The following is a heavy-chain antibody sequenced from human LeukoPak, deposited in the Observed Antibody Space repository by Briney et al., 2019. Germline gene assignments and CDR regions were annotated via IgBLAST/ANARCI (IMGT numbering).Heavy chain of an antibody. V-gene: IGHV1-69*05. J-gene: IGHJ4*02. CDR3: ARDHGDYVGSYFDY. CDR1: GGTFSSYA. D-gene: IGHD4-17*01. Sequence: SVKVSCKASGGTFSSYAISWVRQAPGPGLEWMGRIIPIFGTANYAQKFQGRVTITTDESTSTTYMELSSLRSEDTAVYYCARDHGDYVGSYFDYWGQGTLVTVSS. CDR2: IIPIFGTA.